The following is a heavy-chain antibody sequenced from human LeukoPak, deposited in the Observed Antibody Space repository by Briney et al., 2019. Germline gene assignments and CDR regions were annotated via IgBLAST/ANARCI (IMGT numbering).Heavy chain of an antibody. CDR3: ARPLNSGWYGVDY. Sequence: WVANIKQDGTEKYYVRSVNGRFTISRDSAKNSLYLQMNSLRAEDTAVYYCARPLNSGWYGVDYWGQGTLVTVSS. D-gene: IGHD6-19*01. CDR2: IKQDGTEK. J-gene: IGHJ4*02. V-gene: IGHV3-7*01.